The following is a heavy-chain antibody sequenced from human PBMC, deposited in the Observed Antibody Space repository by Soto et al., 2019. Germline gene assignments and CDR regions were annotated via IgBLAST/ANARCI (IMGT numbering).Heavy chain of an antibody. CDR2: TPGSGGSS. Sequence: GGSLRLSCAASGFTFKSYAMNWVRQAPGKGLEWVASTPGSGGSSYNADSVKGRLTISRDNSKNTLYLDQNSLKAEDTAMYYCARGGSTGWFYFDFWGQGTQVTVSS. J-gene: IGHJ4*02. CDR1: GFTFKSYA. V-gene: IGHV3-23*01. D-gene: IGHD6-19*01. CDR3: ARGGSTGWFYFDF.